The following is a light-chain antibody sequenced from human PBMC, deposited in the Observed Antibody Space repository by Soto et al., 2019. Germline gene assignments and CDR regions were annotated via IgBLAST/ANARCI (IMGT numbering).Light chain of an antibody. V-gene: IGKV3-11*01. CDR3: QQRTNCLT. CDR2: DAT. CDR1: QSVTWY. J-gene: IGKJ4*01. Sequence: EIVLTQSPATLSLSPGERATLSCRASQSVTWYLAWYQQKPGQAPRLLIYDATNRATGIPARFSGSGSGTAFTLTISSLEPEDFAVYYCQQRTNCLTFGGGTRVEI.